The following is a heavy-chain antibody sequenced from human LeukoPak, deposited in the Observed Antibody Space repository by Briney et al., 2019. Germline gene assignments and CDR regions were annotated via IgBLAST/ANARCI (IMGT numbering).Heavy chain of an antibody. Sequence: SETLSLTCTVSGGSISSYYWSWIRQPPGKGLEWIGYIYYSGNTKYNPSLKSRVTMSADTSKNQFSLKLSSVTAADTAVYYCARDYYDFWSGYMDYWGQGTLVTVSS. CDR1: GGSISSYY. J-gene: IGHJ4*02. CDR2: IYYSGNT. D-gene: IGHD3-3*01. CDR3: ARDYYDFWSGYMDY. V-gene: IGHV4-59*12.